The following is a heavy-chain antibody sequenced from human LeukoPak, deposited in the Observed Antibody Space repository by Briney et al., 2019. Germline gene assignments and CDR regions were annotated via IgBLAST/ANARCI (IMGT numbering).Heavy chain of an antibody. D-gene: IGHD1-26*01. J-gene: IGHJ4*02. V-gene: IGHV4-39*01. CDR2: INYSGTT. CDR1: GGSVSSDSYY. CDR3: ARLGTYSGNLLDN. Sequence: PSETLSLTCTVSGGSVSSDSYYWVWVRQPPGKGLEWTGSINYSGTTFYSSSLKSRITLSMDASKNQFSLRLTSVTAADTAVYYCARLGTYSGNLLDNWGQGTLVTVSS.